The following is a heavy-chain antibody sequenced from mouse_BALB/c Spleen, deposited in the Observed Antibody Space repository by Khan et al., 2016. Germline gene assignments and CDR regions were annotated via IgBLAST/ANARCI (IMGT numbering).Heavy chain of an antibody. CDR2: INTHSGVP. D-gene: IGHD3-2*01. CDR3: SREGTARATWAMDY. CDR1: GYTFTTAG. Sequence: QIQLVQSGPELKKPGETVRISCKASGYTFTTAGMQWVQKMPGKGLKWIGWINTHSGVPKYAEDFKGRFAFSLETSASTAYLQISNLKKEDTATYFCSREGTARATWAMDYWGQGTSVTVSS. J-gene: IGHJ4*01. V-gene: IGHV9-4*02.